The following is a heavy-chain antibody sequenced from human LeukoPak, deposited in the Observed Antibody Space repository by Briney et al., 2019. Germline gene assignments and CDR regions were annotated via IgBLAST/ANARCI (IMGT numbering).Heavy chain of an antibody. Sequence: HPGGSLRLSCAASGFTFSSYAMSWVRQAPGKGLEWVSTLSGSGGSTYYADSVKGRFTISRDNSKNTLYLQMNSLRAEDTAVYYCARVITYYYDSSGYLSQFDYWGQGTLVTVSS. J-gene: IGHJ4*02. CDR2: LSGSGGST. V-gene: IGHV3-23*01. CDR3: ARVITYYYDSSGYLSQFDY. D-gene: IGHD3-22*01. CDR1: GFTFSSYA.